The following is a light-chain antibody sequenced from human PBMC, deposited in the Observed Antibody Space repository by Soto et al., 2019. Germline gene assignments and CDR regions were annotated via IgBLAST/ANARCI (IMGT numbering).Light chain of an antibody. V-gene: IGLV2-23*01. CDR3: CSYAGSSTFYV. Sequence: QSALTQPASVSGSPGQSITISCTRTSSDVGSYNLVSWYQQHPGKAPKLMIYEGSKRPSGVSNRFSGSKSGNTDSLTISGLQAEDVADYYCCSYAGSSTFYVFGTGTKVTVL. CDR1: SSDVGSYNL. CDR2: EGS. J-gene: IGLJ1*01.